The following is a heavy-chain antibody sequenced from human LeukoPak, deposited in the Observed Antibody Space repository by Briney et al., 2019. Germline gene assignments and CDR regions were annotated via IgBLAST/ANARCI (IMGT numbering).Heavy chain of an antibody. CDR3: ARGTGGSGSYYNIDY. J-gene: IGHJ4*02. V-gene: IGHV4-34*01. CDR1: GFTFSSYA. Sequence: GSLRLSCAASGFTFSSYAMSWVRQAPGKGLEWIGEINHSGSTNYNPSLKSRVTISVDTSKNQFSLKLSSVTAADTAVYYCARGTGGSGSYYNIDYWGQGTLVTVSS. CDR2: INHSGST. D-gene: IGHD3-10*01.